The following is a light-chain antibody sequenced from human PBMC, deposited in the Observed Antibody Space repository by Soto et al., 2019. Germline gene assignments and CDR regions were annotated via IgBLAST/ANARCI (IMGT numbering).Light chain of an antibody. Sequence: IVMTQSPDSLAVSLGERATINCKSSQSVFYSSNNKNYLAWYHQKPGQPPKLLIYWASTRESGVPDRFSGSGSGTDFTLTISNLQAEDVAIYYCQQFYTTPITFGQETRLEIK. CDR2: WAS. J-gene: IGKJ5*01. CDR3: QQFYTTPIT. CDR1: QSVFYSSNNKNY. V-gene: IGKV4-1*01.